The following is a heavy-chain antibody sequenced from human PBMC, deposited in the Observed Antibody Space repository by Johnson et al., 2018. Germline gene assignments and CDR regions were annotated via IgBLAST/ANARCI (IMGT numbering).Heavy chain of an antibody. V-gene: IGHV3-64*07. J-gene: IGHJ6*03. CDR3: ARERGCWGGAGFYSGIYQNYYMDV. Sequence: VQLVQSGGGSVQPGGSLRLSCVASGFTFSSYAMHWVRQAPGKGLQCVSGISSNGDSTYYADSVKGRFAISRDNSKSTVFLQMGGRRAEDTAVYYWARERGCWGGAGFYSGIYQNYYMDVWGKEHTVTVSS. CDR2: ISSNGDST. D-gene: IGHD2-15*01. CDR1: GFTFSSYA.